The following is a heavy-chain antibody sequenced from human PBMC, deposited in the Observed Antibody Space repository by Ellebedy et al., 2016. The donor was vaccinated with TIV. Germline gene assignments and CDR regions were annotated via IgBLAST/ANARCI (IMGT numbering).Heavy chain of an antibody. Sequence: AASVKVSCKASGYIFTAYQMYWVRQAPGQGLEWMGWINPDSGGTKYADKFQGRVTMTRDTSINTAYMEFSSLTSDDTAVYYCARDRVASTVAYYYYGMDVWGQGTTVTVSS. CDR2: INPDSGGT. V-gene: IGHV1-2*02. CDR3: ARDRVASTVAYYYYGMDV. J-gene: IGHJ6*02. CDR1: GYIFTAYQ. D-gene: IGHD6-13*01.